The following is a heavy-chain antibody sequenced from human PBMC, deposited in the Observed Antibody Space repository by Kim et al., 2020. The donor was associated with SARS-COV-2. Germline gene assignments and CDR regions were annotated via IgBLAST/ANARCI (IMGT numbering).Heavy chain of an antibody. D-gene: IGHD5-12*01. V-gene: IGHV4-31*03. Sequence: SETLSLTCTVSGGSITSYGYFWSWIRQHPGKDLEWIGYIYYTGSTYYNPSLRSRVTILVDTSKTQFSLKLSSVTAADTAVYYCARVSGAGSSTRIDYWGQGTLVTVSS. CDR3: ARVSGAGSSTRIDY. CDR2: IYYTGST. CDR1: GGSITSYGYF. J-gene: IGHJ4*02.